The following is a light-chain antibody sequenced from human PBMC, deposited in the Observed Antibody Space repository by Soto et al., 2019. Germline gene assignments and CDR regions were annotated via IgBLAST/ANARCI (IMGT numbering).Light chain of an antibody. CDR2: DVS. Sequence: QSALTQSASVSGSPGQSITISCTGTISDVGGYNYVSWYQQHTGKAPKLMIYDVSYRPSGVSNRFSGSKSGNTASLTISGLQAEDEADYYCSSYTSSNTLEFGGGTKLTVL. V-gene: IGLV2-14*01. CDR3: SSYTSSNTLE. J-gene: IGLJ2*01. CDR1: ISDVGGYNY.